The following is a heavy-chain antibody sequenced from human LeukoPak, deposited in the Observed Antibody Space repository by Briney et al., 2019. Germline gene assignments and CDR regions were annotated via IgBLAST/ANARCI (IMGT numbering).Heavy chain of an antibody. D-gene: IGHD1-14*01. J-gene: IGHJ4*02. CDR1: GGSISSYY. CDR3: ARHVVDPTTPWSNDFFDY. V-gene: IGHV4-59*08. CDR2: IYYSGST. Sequence: PSETLSLTCTVSGGSISSYYWSWIRQPPGKGLEWIGYIYYSGSTNYNPSLKSRVTISVDTSKNQFSLKLSSVTAADTAVYYCARHVVDPTTPWSNDFFDYWGQGTLVTVSS.